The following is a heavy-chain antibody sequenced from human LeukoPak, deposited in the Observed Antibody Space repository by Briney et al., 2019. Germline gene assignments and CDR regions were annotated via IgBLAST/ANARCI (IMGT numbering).Heavy chain of an antibody. CDR1: GFTVSSNY. CDR3: ARGSAYYDSSGYYYDY. CDR2: IYSGGNT. D-gene: IGHD3-22*01. Sequence: QPGGSLRLSCAASGFTVSSNYMSWVRQAPGKGLEWVSVIYSGGNTYYADSVKGRFTISRDNAKNSLYLQMNSLRAEDTAVYYCARGSAYYDSSGYYYDYWGQGTLVTVSS. V-gene: IGHV3-53*01. J-gene: IGHJ4*02.